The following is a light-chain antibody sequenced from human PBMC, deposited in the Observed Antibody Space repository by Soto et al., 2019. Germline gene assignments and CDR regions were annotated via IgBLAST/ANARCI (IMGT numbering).Light chain of an antibody. CDR2: DAS. CDR3: QQRSNWPPGT. J-gene: IGKJ4*01. Sequence: IVLTQSPATLSSFPGDRVTLSCRASQSVSSYLAWYQQKPGQAPRLLIYDASNRATGIPARFSGSGSGTDFTLTISSLEPEDFAVYYCQQRSNWPPGTFGGGTKVDIK. V-gene: IGKV3-11*01. CDR1: QSVSSY.